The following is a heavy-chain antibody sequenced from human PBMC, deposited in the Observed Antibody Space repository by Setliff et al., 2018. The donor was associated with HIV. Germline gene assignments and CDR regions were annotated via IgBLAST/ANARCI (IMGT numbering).Heavy chain of an antibody. CDR3: ARGHCSETSCYESDAFDI. V-gene: IGHV4-38-2*01. D-gene: IGHD2-2*01. J-gene: IGHJ3*02. CDR2: IYHSGST. CDR1: DYSISSGYY. Sequence: SETLSLTCAVSDYSISSGYYWGWIRQPPGKGLEWIGEIYHSGSTNYNPSLKSRVTISVDTSKNQFSLKLSSVTAADTAVYYCARGHCSETSCYESDAFDIWGQGTMVTVSS.